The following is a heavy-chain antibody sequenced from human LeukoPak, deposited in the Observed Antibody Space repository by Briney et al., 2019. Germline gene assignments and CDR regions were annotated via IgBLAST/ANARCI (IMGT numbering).Heavy chain of an antibody. Sequence: ASVKVSCKVSGYTLTELSMHWVRQAPGKGLEWMGGFDPEDGEGIYAQKFQGRVTMTEDTSTDTAYMELSSLRSEGTAVYYCANAEHYYDSSGLSCYFDYWGQGTLVTVSS. CDR2: FDPEDGEG. V-gene: IGHV1-24*01. D-gene: IGHD3-22*01. CDR1: GYTLTELS. CDR3: ANAEHYYDSSGLSCYFDY. J-gene: IGHJ4*02.